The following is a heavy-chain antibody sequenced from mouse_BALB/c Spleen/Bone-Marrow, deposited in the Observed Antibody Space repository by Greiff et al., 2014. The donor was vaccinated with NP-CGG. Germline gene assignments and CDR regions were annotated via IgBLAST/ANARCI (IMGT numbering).Heavy chain of an antibody. CDR1: GYAFSSYW. J-gene: IGHJ4*01. CDR3: ARGVPMDY. CDR2: IYPGDGDS. Sequence: QVQLQQPGAELVRPWSSVKISCKASGYAFSSYWMNWVKQRPGQGLEWIGQIYPGDGDSNYNGKFKGKATLTADKSSSTAYMQLSSLTSEDSAVYFCARGVPMDYWGQGTSVTVSS. V-gene: IGHV1-80*01.